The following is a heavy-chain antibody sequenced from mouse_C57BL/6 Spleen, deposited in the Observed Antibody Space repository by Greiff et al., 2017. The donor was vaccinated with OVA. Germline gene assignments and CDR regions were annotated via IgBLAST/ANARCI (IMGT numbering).Heavy chain of an antibody. D-gene: IGHD1-1*01. CDR2: IYPGSGST. V-gene: IGHV1-55*01. J-gene: IGHJ4*01. CDR3: ARYLTTVGAMDY. Sequence: VQLQQPGAELVKPGASVKMSCKASGYTFTSYWITWVKQRPGQGLEWIGDIYPGSGSTNYNEKFKSKATLTVDTSSSTAYMQLSSLTSEDSAVYYCARYLTTVGAMDYWGQGTSVTVSS. CDR1: GYTFTSYW.